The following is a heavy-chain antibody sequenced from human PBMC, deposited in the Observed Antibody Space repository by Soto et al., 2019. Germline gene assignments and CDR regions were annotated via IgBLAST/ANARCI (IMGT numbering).Heavy chain of an antibody. Sequence: VQLVESGGGVVSPGGSLRLSCVGSGFSFRDHSMNWVRQPPGKGLQWISYISSSSENIYYADSVKGRFTVSRDNAKNTLFLQMNSLRDDDSAICYCARLPKGSVVTGWGQGSLVTVSS. J-gene: IGHJ4*01. CDR1: GFSFRDHS. D-gene: IGHD2-21*02. CDR3: ARLPKGSVVTG. V-gene: IGHV3-48*02. CDR2: ISSSSENI.